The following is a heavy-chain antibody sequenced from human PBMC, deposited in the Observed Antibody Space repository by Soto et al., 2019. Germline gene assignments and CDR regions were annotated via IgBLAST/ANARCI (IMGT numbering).Heavy chain of an antibody. D-gene: IGHD3-22*01. V-gene: IGHV3-48*02. CDR2: ISSSSSTI. J-gene: IGHJ6*02. CDR3: ARDPYYYDSSGYSADYYYYYGMDV. Sequence: PGGSLRLSCAASGFIFTRYSMNWVRQAPGKGLEWVSSISSSSSTIYYADSVKGRFTISRDNAKNSLYLQMNSLRDEDTAVYYCARDPYYYDSSGYSADYYYYYGMDVWGQGTTVTVSS. CDR1: GFIFTRYS.